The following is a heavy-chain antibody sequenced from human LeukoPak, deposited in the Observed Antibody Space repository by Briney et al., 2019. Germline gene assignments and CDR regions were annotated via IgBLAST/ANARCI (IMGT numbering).Heavy chain of an antibody. D-gene: IGHD4-23*01. J-gene: IGHJ5*02. CDR1: GYTFTSYY. CDR3: ARDNSVEDTAWWFDP. Sequence: ASVKVSCKASGYTFTSYYIHWVRQAPGQGLEWIGIINPSGGSTSYAQKFQGRVTMTRDMSTSKDYMELSSLRSEGTAVYYCARDNSVEDTAWWFDPWGQGTLVTVSS. CDR2: INPSGGST. V-gene: IGHV1-46*01.